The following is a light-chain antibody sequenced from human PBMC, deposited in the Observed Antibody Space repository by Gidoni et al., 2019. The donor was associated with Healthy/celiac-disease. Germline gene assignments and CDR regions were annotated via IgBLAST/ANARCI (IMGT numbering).Light chain of an antibody. CDR1: SSDVGGYNY. CDR3: SSYAGSNNVV. CDR2: EVS. J-gene: IGLJ2*01. V-gene: IGLV2-8*01. Sequence: QSALTQPPSASGSPGQSVTLSCTGTSSDVGGYNYVSWYQQHPGKAPNLMIYEVSKRPSGVPDRFSGSKSGNTASRTVSGLQAEDEADYYCSSYAGSNNVVFGGGTKLTVL.